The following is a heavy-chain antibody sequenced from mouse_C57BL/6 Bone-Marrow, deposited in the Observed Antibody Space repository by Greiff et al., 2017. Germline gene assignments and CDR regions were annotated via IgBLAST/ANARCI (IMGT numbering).Heavy chain of an antibody. CDR1: GYTFTSYW. CDR2: IYPGSGST. Sequence: QVQLQQPGAELVKPGASVKMSCKASGYTFTSYWITWVKQRPGQGLEWIGDIYPGSGSTNYNEKFKSKATLTVDTSSSTAYMQLSSLTSEDSAVYYCAREGLRYPSYWYFDVWGTGTTVTVSS. CDR3: AREGLRYPSYWYFDV. V-gene: IGHV1-55*01. D-gene: IGHD1-1*01. J-gene: IGHJ1*03.